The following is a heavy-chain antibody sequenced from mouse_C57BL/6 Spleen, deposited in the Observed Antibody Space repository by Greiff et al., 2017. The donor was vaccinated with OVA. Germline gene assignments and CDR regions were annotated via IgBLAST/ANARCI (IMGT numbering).Heavy chain of an antibody. CDR1: GFTFSSYA. V-gene: IGHV5-9-1*02. J-gene: IGHJ2*01. Sequence: EVKVVESGEGLVKPGGSLKLSCAASGFTFSSYAMSWVRQTPEKRLEWVAYISSGGDYIYYADTVKGRFTISRDNARNTLYLQMSSLKSEDTAMYYCTRGRTGNYFDYWGQGTTLTVSS. CDR2: ISSGGDYI. CDR3: TRGRTGNYFDY. D-gene: IGHD4-1*01.